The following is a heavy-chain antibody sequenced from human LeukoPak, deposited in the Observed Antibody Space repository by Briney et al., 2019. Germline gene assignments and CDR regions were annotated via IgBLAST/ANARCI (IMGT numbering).Heavy chain of an antibody. CDR2: ISYDGSNK. J-gene: IGHJ4*02. D-gene: IGHD3-22*01. V-gene: IGHV3-30*04. CDR1: GFTFSSYA. CDR3: ARDITMTFDY. Sequence: GGSLRLSCAASGFTFSSYAMHWVRQAPGKGLEWVAVISYDGSNKYYADSVKGRFTISRDSSKNTLYLQMNSLRAEDTAVYYCARDITMTFDYWGQGTLVTVSS.